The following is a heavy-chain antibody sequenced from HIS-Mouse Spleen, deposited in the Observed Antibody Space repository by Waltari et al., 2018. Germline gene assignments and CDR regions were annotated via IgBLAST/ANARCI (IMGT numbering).Heavy chain of an antibody. CDR1: GGSFSGYY. Sequence: QVQLQQWGAGLLKPSETLSLTCAVYGGSFSGYYWSWIRQHPGKGLEWIGEINHSGRTNYTPSLKSRVTISVDTSKNQFSLKLSSVTAADTAVYYCARGRFHSWNDAFDIWGQGTMVTVSS. CDR3: ARGRFHSWNDAFDI. V-gene: IGHV4-34*01. CDR2: INHSGRT. D-gene: IGHD1-1*01. J-gene: IGHJ3*02.